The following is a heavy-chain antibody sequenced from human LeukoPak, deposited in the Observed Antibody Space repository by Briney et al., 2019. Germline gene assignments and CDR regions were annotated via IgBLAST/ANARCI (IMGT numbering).Heavy chain of an antibody. CDR1: GYTFTSYD. V-gene: IGHV1-8*02. D-gene: IGHD4-17*01. Sequence: ASVKVSCKASGYTFTSYDINWVRQATGQGLEWMGWMNPNSGNTGYAQKLQGRVTMTTDTSTSTAYMELRSLRSDDTAVYYCASGGDYVSYYFDYWGQGTLVTVSS. CDR3: ASGGDYVSYYFDY. CDR2: MNPNSGNT. J-gene: IGHJ4*02.